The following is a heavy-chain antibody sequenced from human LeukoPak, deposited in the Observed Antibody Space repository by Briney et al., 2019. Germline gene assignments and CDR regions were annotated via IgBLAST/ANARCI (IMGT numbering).Heavy chain of an antibody. CDR3: ARGRPHGNDY. D-gene: IGHD4-23*01. CDR2: IASDGSST. J-gene: IGHJ4*02. Sequence: SGGSLRLSCAASGVTFSSYWMNWVRQAPGKGLVWVSRIASDGSSTTYADSVKGRFSISRDNAKNTLHLQMNSLRVEATAVYYCARGRPHGNDYWGQGTRVPVST. V-gene: IGHV3-74*01. CDR1: GVTFSSYW.